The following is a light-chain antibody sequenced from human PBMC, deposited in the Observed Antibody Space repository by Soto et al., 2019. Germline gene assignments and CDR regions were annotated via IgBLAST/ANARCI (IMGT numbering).Light chain of an antibody. Sequence: QSALTQPASVSGSPGQSIAISCTGTSSDVGGYDYVSWYQQQPDKAPKLLIYEVTQRPSGVSNRFSGSKSGNTASLTISGLHAEDEADYYCSSHTSGSTRVFGTGTKLTVL. CDR1: SSDVGGYDY. V-gene: IGLV2-14*01. CDR2: EVT. CDR3: SSHTSGSTRV. J-gene: IGLJ1*01.